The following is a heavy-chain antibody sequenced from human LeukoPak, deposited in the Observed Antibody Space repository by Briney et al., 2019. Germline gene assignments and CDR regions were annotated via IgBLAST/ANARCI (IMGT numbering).Heavy chain of an antibody. CDR1: GGSFSGYY. D-gene: IGHD3-10*01. Sequence: SETLSLTCAVSGGSFSGYYWSWIRQPPGKGLEWVGEINHSGSTNYNPSLKSRVTISVDTSKNQFSLKLSSVTAADTAVYYCARNYYGSGSYCSHFDYWGQGTLVTVSS. CDR3: ARNYYGSGSYCSHFDY. CDR2: INHSGST. J-gene: IGHJ4*02. V-gene: IGHV4-34*01.